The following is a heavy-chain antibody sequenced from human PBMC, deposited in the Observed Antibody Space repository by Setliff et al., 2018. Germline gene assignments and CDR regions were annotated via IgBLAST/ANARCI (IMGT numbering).Heavy chain of an antibody. CDR2: IYYTGST. J-gene: IGHJ4*02. D-gene: IGHD7-27*01. Sequence: PSETLSLTCTVSGVSISSHYWSWVRQPPGKGLECIGDIYYTGSTKYNPSLWSRLTMSIDTSKKQFSLRLTSVSAADTAVYYCARHGGRLGSPFDYWGQGTLVTVSS. CDR3: ARHGGRLGSPFDY. V-gene: IGHV4-59*11. CDR1: GVSISSHY.